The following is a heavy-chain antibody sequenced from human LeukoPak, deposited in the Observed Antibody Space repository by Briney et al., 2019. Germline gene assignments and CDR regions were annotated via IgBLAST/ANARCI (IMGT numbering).Heavy chain of an antibody. CDR2: VNHSGST. D-gene: IGHD6-13*01. V-gene: IGHV4-34*01. CDR1: GGSFSGYY. Sequence: SETLSLTCAVYGGSFSGYYWSWIRQPPGKGLEWIGEVNHSGSTNYNPPLKSRVTMSVDTSKNQFSLKLSSVTAADTAVYYCARGEAAAGPMDYMDVWDTGATVTVSS. J-gene: IGHJ6*03. CDR3: ARGEAAAGPMDYMDV.